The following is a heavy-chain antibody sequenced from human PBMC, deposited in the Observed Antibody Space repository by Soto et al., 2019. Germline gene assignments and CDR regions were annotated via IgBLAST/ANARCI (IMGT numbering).Heavy chain of an antibody. J-gene: IGHJ6*02. D-gene: IGHD3-16*01. CDR3: ALGEEVYYYGMDV. CDR2: INHSGST. V-gene: IGHV4-34*01. CDR1: GGSFSGYY. Sequence: SETLSLTCAVYGGSFSGYYWSWIRQPPGKGLEWIGVINHSGSTNYNPSLKSRVTISVDTSKNQFSLKLSSVTAADTAVYYCALGEEVYYYGMDVWGQGTTVTVSS.